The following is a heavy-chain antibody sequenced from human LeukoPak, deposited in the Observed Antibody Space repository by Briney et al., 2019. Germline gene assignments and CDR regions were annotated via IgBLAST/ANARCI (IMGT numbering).Heavy chain of an antibody. D-gene: IGHD2-2*01. CDR3: ARAPTVLVGYCSSSSCQADY. J-gene: IGHJ4*02. V-gene: IGHV3-21*01. CDR1: GFTFSTYG. CDR2: IDPSSTYI. Sequence: PGGSLRLSCAASGFTFSTYGVYWVRQAPGKGLEWVSAIDPSSTYIYYADSVKGRFTISRDNAENSLYLQMNSLRVEDTAVYYCARAPTVLVGYCSSSSCQADYWGQGTLVTVSS.